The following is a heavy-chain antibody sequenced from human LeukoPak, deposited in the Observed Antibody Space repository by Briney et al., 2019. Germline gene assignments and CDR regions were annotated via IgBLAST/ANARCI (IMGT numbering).Heavy chain of an antibody. CDR3: VKDRETYYDPGGYYCIWLDP. CDR1: GFTFSDYY. CDR2: ITVSGSTI. V-gene: IGHV3-11*01. D-gene: IGHD3-22*01. Sequence: PGGSLRLSCAASGFTFSDYYMSWIRQAPGKGLEWVSYITVSGSTIYYADSVKGRFTISRDNSKSTLFLQMNSLRADDTAVYHCVKDRETYYDPGGYYCIWLDPWGLGTLVTVSS. J-gene: IGHJ5*02.